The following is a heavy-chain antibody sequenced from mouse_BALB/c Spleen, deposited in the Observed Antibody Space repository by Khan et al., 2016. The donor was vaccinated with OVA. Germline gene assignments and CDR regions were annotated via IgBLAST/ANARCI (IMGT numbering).Heavy chain of an antibody. CDR2: IDPANGNT. CDR1: GFTFKDSY. V-gene: IGHV14-3*02. J-gene: IGHJ2*01. CDR3: ARMNA. Sequence: IQLVQSGAELVKPGASVKFSCTASGFTFKDSYMHWVKQSPEQGLEWLGRIDPANGNTKYDPKVQGKATITADTAYNPPYLQLSSLTSEDTAVYYSARMNAWGQGTILTVSS.